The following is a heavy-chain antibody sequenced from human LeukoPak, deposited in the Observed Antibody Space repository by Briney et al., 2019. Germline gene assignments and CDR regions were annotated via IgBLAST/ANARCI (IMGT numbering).Heavy chain of an antibody. V-gene: IGHV1-18*01. CDR2: ISAYNGDT. D-gene: IGHD3-3*01. CDR3: ARSDTEGDIWSANLANYFDY. J-gene: IGHJ4*02. CDR1: GYTFTSYG. Sequence: ASVKVSCKASGYTFTSYGISWVRQAPGQGLEWMGWISAYNGDTNYAQKFQGRVTMTTDTSTSTAYMELRSLRSDDTAVYYCARSDTEGDIWSANLANYFDYWGQGTLVTVSS.